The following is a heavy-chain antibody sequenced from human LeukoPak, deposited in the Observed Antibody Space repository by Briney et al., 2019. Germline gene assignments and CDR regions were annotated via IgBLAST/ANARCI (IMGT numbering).Heavy chain of an antibody. V-gene: IGHV4-30-4*08. CDR1: GGSISSGDYY. Sequence: PSETLSLTCTVSGGSISSGDYYWSWIRQPPGKGLEWIGYIYYSGSTYYNPSLKSRVTISVDTSKNQFSLKLSSVTAADTAVYYCARGGMITFGGVLSYDLDYWGQGTLVTVSS. CDR3: ARGGMITFGGVLSYDLDY. J-gene: IGHJ4*02. CDR2: IYYSGST. D-gene: IGHD3-16*01.